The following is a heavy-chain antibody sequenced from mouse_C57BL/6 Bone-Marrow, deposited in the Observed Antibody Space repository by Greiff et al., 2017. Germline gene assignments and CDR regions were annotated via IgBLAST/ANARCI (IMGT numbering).Heavy chain of an antibody. CDR2: INPYNGGT. J-gene: IGHJ3*01. CDR3: ARRVTTGGGFAY. CDR1: GYTFTDYY. V-gene: IGHV1-19*01. D-gene: IGHD2-2*01. Sequence: DVQLQESGPVLVKPGASVKMSCKASGYTFTDYYMNWVKQSHGKSLEWIGVINPYNGGTSYNQKFKGKATLTVDKSSSTAYMELNSLTSEDSAVYYCARRVTTGGGFAYWGQGTLVTVSA.